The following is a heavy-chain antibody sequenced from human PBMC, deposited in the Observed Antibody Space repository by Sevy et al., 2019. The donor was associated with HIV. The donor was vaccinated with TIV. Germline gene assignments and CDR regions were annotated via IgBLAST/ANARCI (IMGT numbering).Heavy chain of an antibody. CDR2: ISSSSSTI. CDR1: GFTFSSYS. V-gene: IGHV3-48*01. J-gene: IGHJ6*02. Sequence: GGSLRLSCAASGFTFSSYSMNWVRQAPGKGLEWVSYISSSSSTIYYADSVKGRFTISRVNAKNSLYLQMNSLRAEDTAVYYCARAPDYYGMDVWGQGTTVTVSS. CDR3: ARAPDYYGMDV.